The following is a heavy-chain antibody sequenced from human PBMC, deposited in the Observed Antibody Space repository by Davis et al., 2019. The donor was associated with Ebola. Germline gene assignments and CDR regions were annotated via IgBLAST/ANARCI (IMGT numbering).Heavy chain of an antibody. V-gene: IGHV3-30*02. J-gene: IGHJ4*02. D-gene: IGHD2-21*02. Sequence: DSVKGRFTISRDNSKNTLYLQVNSLRAEDAAVYYCAKDPAVQVTGGDYWGQGTLVTVSS. CDR3: AKDPAVQVTGGDY.